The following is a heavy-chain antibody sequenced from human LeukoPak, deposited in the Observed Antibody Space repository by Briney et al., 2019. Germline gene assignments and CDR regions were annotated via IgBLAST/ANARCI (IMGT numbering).Heavy chain of an antibody. Sequence: PGGSRRLSCAASGFTFSGYSMNWVRQAPVKALKWVSSITSSSSYIYYADSVKGRFTISRDNAKNSLYLLMNSLRAEDTAVYYCARDAYDILTGYQDYYFDYWGQGTLVTVSS. D-gene: IGHD3-9*01. CDR2: ITSSSSYI. CDR1: GFTFSGYS. V-gene: IGHV3-21*01. J-gene: IGHJ4*02. CDR3: ARDAYDILTGYQDYYFDY.